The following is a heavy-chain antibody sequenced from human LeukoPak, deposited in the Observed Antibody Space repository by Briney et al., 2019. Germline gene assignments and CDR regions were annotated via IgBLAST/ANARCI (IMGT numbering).Heavy chain of an antibody. CDR1: GFNFDDYA. J-gene: IGHJ4*02. Sequence: GGSLRLSCAASGFNFDDYAMHWVRQVPGKGLEWVSGISWNSDKIGYADSVKGRFTISRDNAKNSLYLQMNSLRVEDTAVYYCAKLAKYFYGSETYYFFEHWGQGTPVTASS. CDR2: ISWNSDKI. D-gene: IGHD3-10*01. CDR3: AKLAKYFYGSETYYFFEH. V-gene: IGHV3-9*01.